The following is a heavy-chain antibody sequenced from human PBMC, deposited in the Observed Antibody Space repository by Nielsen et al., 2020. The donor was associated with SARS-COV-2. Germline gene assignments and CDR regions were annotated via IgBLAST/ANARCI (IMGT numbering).Heavy chain of an antibody. CDR2: INVGNGNT. J-gene: IGHJ6*02. D-gene: IGHD1-26*01. CDR1: RYSFASYS. CDR3: ARERSREYGIDV. V-gene: IGHV1-3*01. Sequence: ASVKVSCKASRYSFASYSMHWVRQAPGQRLEWMGWINVGNGNTKYSQKFQGRVTFTRDTSASTAYMELSSLSSEDTAVYYCARERSREYGIDVWGQGTTVTVSS.